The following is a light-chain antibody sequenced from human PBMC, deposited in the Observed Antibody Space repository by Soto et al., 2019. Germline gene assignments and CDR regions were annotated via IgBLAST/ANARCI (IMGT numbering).Light chain of an antibody. CDR1: SSDVGGYNY. Sequence: QSALTQPASVSGSPGQLITISCTGTSSDVGGYNYVSWYQQHPGKAPKLMIYAVSNRPSGFSNRFSGSKSGNTASLTISGLQAEDEADYYCSSYTSSSTVVFGGGTKLTVL. J-gene: IGLJ2*01. CDR3: SSYTSSSTVV. CDR2: AVS. V-gene: IGLV2-14*01.